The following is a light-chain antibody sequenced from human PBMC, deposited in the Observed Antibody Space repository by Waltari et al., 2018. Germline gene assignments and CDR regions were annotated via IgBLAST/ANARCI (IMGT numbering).Light chain of an antibody. V-gene: IGKV1D-12*01. Sequence: VGDRVTISCRASQAIDTRVAWYQVKPGKAPKLLIYATSSLHSGVPSRFSGSGSGTDFTLTIASLQPEDFATYYCQQASSFLLTFGQGTRLEIK. CDR2: ATS. CDR3: QQASSFLLT. CDR1: QAIDTR. J-gene: IGKJ5*01.